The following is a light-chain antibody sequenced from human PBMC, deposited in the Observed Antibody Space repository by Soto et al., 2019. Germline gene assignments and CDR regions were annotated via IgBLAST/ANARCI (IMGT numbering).Light chain of an antibody. CDR2: DSS. CDR3: QQYSSFPRK. Sequence: DIQMTQSPSTLSASVGDRVTITCRASQTIGSWLAWYQQKPGKAPELLIYDSSTLEGGVPSRFSGSGSGTEFSLTSTSLQPDDFATFYCQQYSSFPRKFGQGTKVEIK. CDR1: QTIGSW. V-gene: IGKV1-5*01. J-gene: IGKJ1*01.